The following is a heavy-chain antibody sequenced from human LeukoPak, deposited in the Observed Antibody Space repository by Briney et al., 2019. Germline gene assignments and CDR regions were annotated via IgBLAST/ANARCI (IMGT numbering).Heavy chain of an antibody. V-gene: IGHV1-46*01. J-gene: IGHJ5*02. CDR3: ARDRGCGGDCYSVWFDP. CDR1: GYTFTSYY. D-gene: IGHD2-21*02. CDR2: INPSGGST. Sequence: GASVKVSCKASGYTFTSYYMHWVRQAPGQGLEWMGIINPSGGSTSYAQKLQGRVTMTTDTSTSTAYMELRSLRSDDTAVYYCARDRGCGGDCYSVWFDPWGQGTLVTVSS.